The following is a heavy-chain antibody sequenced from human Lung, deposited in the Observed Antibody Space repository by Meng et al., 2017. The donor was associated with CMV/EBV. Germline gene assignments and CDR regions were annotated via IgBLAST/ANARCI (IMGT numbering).Heavy chain of an antibody. CDR1: GFTFSSYS. V-gene: IGHV3-48*04. Sequence: GESLKISCAASGFTFSSYSMNWVRQAPGKGLEWVSYISSSSSTIYYADSVKGRFTISRDNAKNSLYLQMNSLRAEDTAVYYCARGLRYYDFWSGSDIYGMDVXGQGXTVTFSS. CDR3: ARGLRYYDFWSGSDIYGMDV. CDR2: ISSSSSTI. J-gene: IGHJ6*02. D-gene: IGHD3-3*01.